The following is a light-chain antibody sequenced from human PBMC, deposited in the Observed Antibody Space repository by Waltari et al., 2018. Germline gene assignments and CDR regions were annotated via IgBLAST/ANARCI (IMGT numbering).Light chain of an antibody. Sequence: QSVLTQPPSASGTPGQRVTISCFGSSSNIGSNTVNWYQQLPGTAPKLLIDSNNHRPSGVPDRFSGSKSGTSASLAIIGLQSEDEADYYCAAWDDSLNGVVFGGGTKLTVL. CDR1: SSNIGSNT. J-gene: IGLJ2*01. V-gene: IGLV1-44*01. CDR2: SNN. CDR3: AAWDDSLNGVV.